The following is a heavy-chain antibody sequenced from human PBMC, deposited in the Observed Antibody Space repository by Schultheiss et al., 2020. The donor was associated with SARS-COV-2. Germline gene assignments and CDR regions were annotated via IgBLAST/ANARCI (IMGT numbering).Heavy chain of an antibody. CDR2: INEDGSVK. CDR1: GLIFRNAW. CDR3: VRDRGFGAFDS. D-gene: IGHD3-10*01. Sequence: GGSLRLSCAASGLIFRNAWMAWVRQAPGKGLEFLAIINEDGSVKYHVDSVKGRFTISRDNAKSSVFLQMDSLRGDDTGVFYCVRDRGFGAFDSWGQGTLVTVSS. V-gene: IGHV3-7*01. J-gene: IGHJ4*02.